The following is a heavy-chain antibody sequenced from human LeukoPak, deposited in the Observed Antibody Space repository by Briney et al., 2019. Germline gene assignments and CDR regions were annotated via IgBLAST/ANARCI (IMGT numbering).Heavy chain of an antibody. CDR3: AKDRHGYKYFQH. V-gene: IGHV3-23*01. J-gene: IGHJ1*01. Sequence: GGFLRLSCAASGFTFSSYAMSWVRQAPGKGLEWVSAISGSGGSTDYADSVKGRFTISRDNSKNTLYLQMNSLRAEDTAVYYCAKDRHGYKYFQHWGQGTLVTVSS. CDR2: ISGSGGST. D-gene: IGHD5-24*01. CDR1: GFTFSSYA.